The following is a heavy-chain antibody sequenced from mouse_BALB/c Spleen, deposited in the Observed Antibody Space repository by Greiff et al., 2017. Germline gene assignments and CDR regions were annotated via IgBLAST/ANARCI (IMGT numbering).Heavy chain of an antibody. CDR2: INPGSGGT. CDR1: GYAFTNYL. V-gene: IGHV1-54*01. D-gene: IGHD2-1*01. CDR3: ARDGNYDY. Sequence: VMLVESGAELVRPGTSVKVSCKASGYAFTNYLIEWVKQRPGQGLEWIGVINPGSGGTNYNEKFKGKATLTADKSSSTAYMQLSSLTSDDSAVYFCARDGNYDYWGQGTTLTVSS. J-gene: IGHJ2*01.